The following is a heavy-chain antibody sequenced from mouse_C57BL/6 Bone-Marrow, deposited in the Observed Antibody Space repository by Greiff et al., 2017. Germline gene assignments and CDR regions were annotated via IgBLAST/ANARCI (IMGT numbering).Heavy chain of an antibody. CDR2: IDPENGDT. V-gene: IGHV14-4*01. CDR1: GFTITDDY. Sequence: EVQLQPSGAELVRPGASVKLSCTASGFTITDDYMHWVKQRPEQGLEWIGWIDPENGDTEYASKFPGKATITADTSSNTAYLQLSSLTSEDTAVXYCTTRRYGEGWFAYWGQGTLVTVSA. CDR3: TTRRYGEGWFAY. J-gene: IGHJ3*01. D-gene: IGHD1-1*02.